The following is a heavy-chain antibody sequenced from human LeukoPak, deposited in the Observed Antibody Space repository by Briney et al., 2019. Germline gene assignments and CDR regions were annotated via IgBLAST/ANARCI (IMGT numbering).Heavy chain of an antibody. Sequence: SVKVSCKASGGTFSSYAISWVRQAPGQVLEWMGRIIPILGIANYAQKFQGRVTITADKSTSTAYMELSSLRSEDTAVYYCARERGYYDSSGYYSDIWGQGTMVTVSS. CDR1: GGTFSSYA. V-gene: IGHV1-69*04. CDR3: ARERGYYDSSGYYSDI. D-gene: IGHD3-22*01. J-gene: IGHJ3*02. CDR2: IIPILGIA.